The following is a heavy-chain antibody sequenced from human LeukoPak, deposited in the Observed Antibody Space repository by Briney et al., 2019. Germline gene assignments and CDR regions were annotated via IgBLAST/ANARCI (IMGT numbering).Heavy chain of an antibody. J-gene: IGHJ4*02. CDR2: IYYSGST. Sequence: SQTLSLTCTVSGASISSVDYYWSWIRQPPGKGLEWIGYIYYSGSTYYNPSLKSRVTISVDTSKIHFSLKLSSVTAADTAVYYCARHVVVPAAPPDYWGQGTLVTVSS. CDR1: GASISSVDYY. D-gene: IGHD2-2*01. V-gene: IGHV4-30-4*08. CDR3: ARHVVVPAAPPDY.